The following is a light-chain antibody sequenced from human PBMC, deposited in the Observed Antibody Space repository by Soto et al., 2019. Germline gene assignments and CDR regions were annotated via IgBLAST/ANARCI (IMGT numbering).Light chain of an antibody. V-gene: IGKV1-9*01. CDR1: QGIAGY. CDR3: QQLRAYPIT. J-gene: IGKJ5*01. CDR2: VAS. Sequence: DIQMTQSPSTLSASVGDRVTITCRASQGIAGYLAWYQQKPGKAPKLLIYVASTLQSGVPSRFSGSGSETDFTLTISSLQPEDSATYYCQQLRAYPITFGQGTRLEI.